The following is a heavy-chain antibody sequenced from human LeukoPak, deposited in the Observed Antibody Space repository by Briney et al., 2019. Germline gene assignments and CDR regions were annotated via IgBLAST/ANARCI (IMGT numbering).Heavy chain of an antibody. CDR3: VRLKDCRYFGSGYKYYYMDV. J-gene: IGHJ6*03. CDR2: IYPGDSDT. CDR1: GYSFTSYW. D-gene: IGHD3-3*01. V-gene: IGHV5-51*01. Sequence: GESLKISCKGSGYSFTSYWIGWERQMPGKGLEWMGIIYPGDSDTRYSPSFQGQVTISADKSISTAYLQWSSLKASDTAMYYCVRLKDCRYFGSGYKYYYMDVWGKGTTVTVSS.